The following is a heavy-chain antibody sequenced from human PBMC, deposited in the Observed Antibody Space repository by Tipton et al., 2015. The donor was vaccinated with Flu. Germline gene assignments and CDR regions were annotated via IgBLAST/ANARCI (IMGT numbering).Heavy chain of an antibody. CDR2: ISNGGRSV. J-gene: IGHJ4*02. V-gene: IGHV3-48*03. CDR3: ATLVIRQGSDDY. D-gene: IGHD1-26*01. Sequence: SLRLSCTTSGLPFSTYEMNWVRQAPGKGLEWISYISNGGRSVYYADSVKGRFIISRDNAKNSLYLQMNSLRVADTAVYYCATLVIRQGSDDYWGQGTLVTVSS. CDR1: GLPFSTYE.